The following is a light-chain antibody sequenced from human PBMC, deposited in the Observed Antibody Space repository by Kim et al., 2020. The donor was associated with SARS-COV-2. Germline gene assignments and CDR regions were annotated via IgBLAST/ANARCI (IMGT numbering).Light chain of an antibody. CDR1: QSVLYSSNNKNY. CDR3: QQYYSTPWT. CDR2: WAS. J-gene: IGKJ1*01. Sequence: ATINCKSSQSVLYSSNNKNYLAWYQQKPGQPPKLLICWASTRESGVPDRFSGSGSGTDFTLTISSLQAEGVAVYYCQQYYSTPWTFGQGTKVDIK. V-gene: IGKV4-1*01.